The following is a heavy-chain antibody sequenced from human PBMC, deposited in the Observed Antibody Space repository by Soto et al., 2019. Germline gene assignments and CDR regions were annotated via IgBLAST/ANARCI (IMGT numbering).Heavy chain of an antibody. CDR3: ARNVPVTALGY. CDR2: TYSGSDT. J-gene: IGHJ4*02. Sequence: EVRLVESGGGLVQPGGSLRLSCAASGVTVGNNYMIWVRQAPGKGLEWVSVTYSGSDTRYADSVKGRFTMSRDSTKNTVYLQMDSLRAEDTAVYFCARNVPVTALGYWGQGSLVTVSS. D-gene: IGHD4-17*01. CDR1: GVTVGNNY. V-gene: IGHV3-66*01.